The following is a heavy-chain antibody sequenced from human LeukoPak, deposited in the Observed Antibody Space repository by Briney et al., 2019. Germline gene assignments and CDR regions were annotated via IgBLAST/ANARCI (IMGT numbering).Heavy chain of an antibody. D-gene: IGHD6-19*01. CDR1: GGSFSGYY. CDR3: ARGTQWPPPLYYYYGMDV. V-gene: IGHV4-34*01. Sequence: SETLSLTCAVYGGSFSGYYWSWIRQPPGKGLEWIGEINHSGSTNYNPSLKSRVTISADTSKNQFSLKLSSVTAADTAVYYCARGTQWPPPLYYYYGMDVWGQGTTVTVSS. J-gene: IGHJ6*02. CDR2: INHSGST.